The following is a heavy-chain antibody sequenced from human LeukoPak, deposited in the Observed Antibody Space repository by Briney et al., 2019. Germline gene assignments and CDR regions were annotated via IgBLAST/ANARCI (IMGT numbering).Heavy chain of an antibody. CDR3: AASPDYYDSSGYSYYFDY. CDR2: IVVGSGNT. Sequence: TSVKVSCRASGFTFTSSAVQWVRQARGQRLEWIGWIVVGSGNTNYAQKFQERVTITRDMSTSTAYMELSSLRSEDTAVYYCAASPDYYDSSGYSYYFDYWGQGTLVTVSS. J-gene: IGHJ4*02. V-gene: IGHV1-58*01. D-gene: IGHD3-22*01. CDR1: GFTFTSSA.